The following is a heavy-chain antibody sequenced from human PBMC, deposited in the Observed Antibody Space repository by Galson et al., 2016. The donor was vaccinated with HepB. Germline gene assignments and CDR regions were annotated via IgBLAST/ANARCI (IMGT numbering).Heavy chain of an antibody. V-gene: IGHV5-10-1*01. D-gene: IGHD3-3*02. J-gene: IGHJ3*02. CDR3: ARHFHDAFDI. CDR1: VYNFTSFW. Sequence: QSGAEVKKRGESLKISCYGSVYNFTSFWISWVRQMPGKGLEWMGKIDPTNPNINYSPPSRGHVIMLSDKSLCTAYLQWSSLKASDTAIYFCARHFHDAFDIWGQGTMVTVS. CDR2: IDPTNPNI.